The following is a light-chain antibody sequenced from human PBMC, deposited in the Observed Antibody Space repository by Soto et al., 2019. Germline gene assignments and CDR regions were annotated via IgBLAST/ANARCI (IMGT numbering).Light chain of an antibody. CDR1: QSVSSY. CDR2: DAS. CDR3: QQRVT. V-gene: IGKV3-11*01. J-gene: IGKJ4*01. Sequence: EIVLTQSPATLSLSPGERATLSCRASQSVSSYLAWYQQKPGQAPRLLIYDASNRATGIPARFSGSGSGTDFTLTISSLDPEDFAVYYCQQRVTFGGGTKVEIK.